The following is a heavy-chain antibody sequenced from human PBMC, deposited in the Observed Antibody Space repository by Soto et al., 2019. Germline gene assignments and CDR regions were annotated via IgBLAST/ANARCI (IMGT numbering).Heavy chain of an antibody. CDR1: GGSISSPNL. CDR3: ARSPRSIAAGGIDF. Sequence: QVRLQESGPGLVKPSGTLSLTCAVSGGSISSPNLWTWVRQPPGKGLEWIVEIYHIGSTTFNPSLKSRVTVSVDKSTNHFSLKLSSVTAADTAVYYCARSPRSIAAGGIDFWGQGILVTVSS. J-gene: IGHJ4*01. D-gene: IGHD6-13*01. CDR2: IYHIGST. V-gene: IGHV4-4*02.